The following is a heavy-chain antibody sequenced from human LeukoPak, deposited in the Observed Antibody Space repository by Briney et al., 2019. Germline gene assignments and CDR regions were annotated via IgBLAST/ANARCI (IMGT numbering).Heavy chain of an antibody. J-gene: IGHJ6*02. CDR1: GGSFSGYY. V-gene: IGHV4-34*01. Sequence: SETLSLTCAVYGGSFSGYYWRWIRQPPGKGLEWIGEINHSGSTNYNPSLKSRVTISVDTSKNQFSLKLSSVTAADTAVYYCARGRGRVTTFKDYYFGLDVWGQGTTVTVSS. D-gene: IGHD4-17*01. CDR3: ARGRGRVTTFKDYYFGLDV. CDR2: INHSGST.